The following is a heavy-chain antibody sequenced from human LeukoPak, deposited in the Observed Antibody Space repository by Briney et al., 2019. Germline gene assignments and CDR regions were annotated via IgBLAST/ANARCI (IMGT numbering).Heavy chain of an antibody. CDR1: GFTVSSND. CDR2: IYSGGST. CDR3: AAEYSGSYRHY. Sequence: GGSLRLSCAPSGFTVSSNDMSWVRQAPGKGLEWVSVIYSGGSTYYADSVKGRFTISRDNSKNTLYLQMNSLRAEDTAVYYCAAEYSGSYRHYWGQGTLVTVSS. D-gene: IGHD1-26*01. J-gene: IGHJ4*02. V-gene: IGHV3-53*01.